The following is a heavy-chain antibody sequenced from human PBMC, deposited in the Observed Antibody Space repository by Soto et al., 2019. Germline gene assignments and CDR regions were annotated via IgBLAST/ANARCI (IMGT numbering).Heavy chain of an antibody. Sequence: SETLSLTCAVSGGSISGGGYSWSWIRQPPGKGLEWIGYIYHSGSTYYTPSLKSRVTISVDRSKNQFSLKLSSVTAADTAVYYCARGYYYDSSGLFFFDYWGQGTLVTVSS. J-gene: IGHJ4*02. CDR2: IYHSGST. D-gene: IGHD3-22*01. CDR3: ARGYYYDSSGLFFFDY. CDR1: GGSISGGGYS. V-gene: IGHV4-30-2*01.